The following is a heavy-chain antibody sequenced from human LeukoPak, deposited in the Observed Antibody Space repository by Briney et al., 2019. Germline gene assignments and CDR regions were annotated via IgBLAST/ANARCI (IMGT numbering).Heavy chain of an antibody. CDR1: GFTFSSYG. D-gene: IGHD3-3*01. CDR2: ISYDGSNK. V-gene: IGHV3-30*03. CDR3: ARTYYDFWSGYYTGRPGDWFDP. Sequence: PGGSLRLSCAASGFTFSSYGMHWVRQAPGKGLEWVAVISYDGSNKYYADSVKGRFTISRDNSKNTLYLQMNSLRAEDTAVYYCARTYYDFWSGYYTGRPGDWFDPWGQGTLVTVSS. J-gene: IGHJ5*02.